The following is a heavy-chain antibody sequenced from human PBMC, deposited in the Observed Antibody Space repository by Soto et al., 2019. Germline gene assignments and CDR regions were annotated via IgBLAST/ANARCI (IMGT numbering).Heavy chain of an antibody. D-gene: IGHD1-1*01. V-gene: IGHV1-18*01. CDR2: INAYNGNT. CDR3: ARDGSRPQNYYYYYGMDV. Sequence: ASVKVSCKASGYSFTRYGIGWARQAPGQGLEWMGWINAYNGNTNYAQNLQGRLTLTTDTSTTTAYMELRSLRSNDTAVYYCARDGSRPQNYYYYYGMDVWGQGTTVTVSS. CDR1: GYSFTRYG. J-gene: IGHJ6*02.